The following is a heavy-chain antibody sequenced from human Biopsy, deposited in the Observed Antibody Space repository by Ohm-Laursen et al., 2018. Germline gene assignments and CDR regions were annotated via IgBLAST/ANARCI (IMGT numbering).Heavy chain of an antibody. CDR2: IWHDERNK. J-gene: IGHJ4*02. Sequence: SSLRLSCAASGFTVYNNYMTWVRQAPGKGLEWVAVIWHDERNKQYADSVKGRVTISRDNSKSTLFLQMDSLRVDDTAVYHCARDPGQDGAIDFWGQGTLVTVSS. CDR1: GFTVYNNY. V-gene: IGHV3-33*08. D-gene: IGHD4/OR15-4a*01. CDR3: ARDPGQDGAIDF.